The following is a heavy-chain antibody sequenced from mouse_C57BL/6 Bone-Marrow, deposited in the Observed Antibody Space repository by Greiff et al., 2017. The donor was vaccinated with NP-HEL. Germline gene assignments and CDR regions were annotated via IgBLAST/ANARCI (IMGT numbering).Heavy chain of an antibody. CDR3: ARNPFYRYYAMDY. V-gene: IGHV2-2*01. J-gene: IGHJ4*01. D-gene: IGHD2-12*01. CDR1: GFSLTSYG. Sequence: VKLMESGPGLVQPSQSLSITCTVSGFSLTSYGVHWVRQSPGKGLEWLGVIWSGGSTDYNAAFISRLSISKDNSKSQVFFKMNSLQADDTAIYYCARNPFYRYYAMDYWGQGTSVTVSS. CDR2: IWSGGST.